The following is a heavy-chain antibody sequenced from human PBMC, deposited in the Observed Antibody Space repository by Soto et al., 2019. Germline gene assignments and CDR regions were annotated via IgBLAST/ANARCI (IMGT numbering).Heavy chain of an antibody. J-gene: IGHJ6*03. V-gene: IGHV3-66*01. Sequence: EVQLVESGGGLVQPGGSLRLSCAASGFTVSSNYMSWVRQAPGKGLEWVSVIYSGGSTYYADSVKGRFTISRDNSKNTLYLQMNSLRAEDTAVYYCARAEVRRFGPLASYYMDVWGKGTTVTVSS. D-gene: IGHD3-10*01. CDR2: IYSGGST. CDR1: GFTVSSNY. CDR3: ARAEVRRFGPLASYYMDV.